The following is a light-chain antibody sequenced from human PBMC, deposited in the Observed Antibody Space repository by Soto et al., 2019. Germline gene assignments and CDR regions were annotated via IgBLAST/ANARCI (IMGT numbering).Light chain of an antibody. CDR2: GAS. Sequence: EIVMTQSPATLSVSPGERDTLSCRASQSGSSNLAWYQQKPGQAPSLLIYGASTRATGIPARFSGSGSATEFTLTISSLQSEDSAIYYCQHYNNWPPWTFGQGTKVEIK. J-gene: IGKJ1*01. CDR3: QHYNNWPPWT. CDR1: QSGSSN. V-gene: IGKV3-15*01.